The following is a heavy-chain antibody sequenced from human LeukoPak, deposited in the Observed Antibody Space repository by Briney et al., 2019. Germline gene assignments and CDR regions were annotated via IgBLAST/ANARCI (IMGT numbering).Heavy chain of an antibody. J-gene: IGHJ4*02. V-gene: IGHV1-69*05. CDR1: GGTFSSYA. D-gene: IGHD3-22*01. Sequence: SVKVSCKASGGTFSSYAISWVRQAPGQGLEWMGEIIPIFGTANYAQKFQGRVTITTDESTSTAYMELSSLRSEDTAVYYCARAHYYDSSGYLIGDYWGQGTLVTVSS. CDR2: IIPIFGTA. CDR3: ARAHYYDSSGYLIGDY.